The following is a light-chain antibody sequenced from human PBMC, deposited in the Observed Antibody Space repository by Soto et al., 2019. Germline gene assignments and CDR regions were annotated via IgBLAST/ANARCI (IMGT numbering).Light chain of an antibody. Sequence: QSVLTQPSSVSGSPGQSVTISCTGTSGDVGGYNYVSWYQQRPGEAPKLMIYDVTERPSGVPDRFSASKSGNTASLTISGLQADDEGDYYCSSYAGTYTWVFGGGTKLTVL. V-gene: IGLV2-11*01. J-gene: IGLJ3*02. CDR3: SSYAGTYTWV. CDR2: DVT. CDR1: SGDVGGYNY.